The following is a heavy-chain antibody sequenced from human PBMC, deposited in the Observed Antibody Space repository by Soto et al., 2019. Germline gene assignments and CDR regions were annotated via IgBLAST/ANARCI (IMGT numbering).Heavy chain of an antibody. CDR2: ISTYNGNR. V-gene: IGHV1-18*01. D-gene: IGHD3-22*01. J-gene: IGHJ5*02. CDR3: ARDHYDSRAFPNGFDP. CDR1: GYTFTSYG. Sequence: QVQLVQSGAEVKKPGASVKVSCQASGYTFTSYGISWVRQAPGQGLEWMGWISTYNGNRNYAQKLQGRVTMATDTSTSTAYLELRSLRSDDTAVYYCARDHYDSRAFPNGFDPWGQGTLVTVSS.